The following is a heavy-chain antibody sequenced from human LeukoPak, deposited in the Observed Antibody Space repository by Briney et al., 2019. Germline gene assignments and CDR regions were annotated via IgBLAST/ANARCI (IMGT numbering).Heavy chain of an antibody. J-gene: IGHJ2*01. V-gene: IGHV4-34*01. CDR2: INHSGST. CDR1: GGSFSGYY. D-gene: IGHD3-3*01. CDR3: ARGRGVTIFGVVTHPYWYFDL. Sequence: SETLSLTCAVYGGSFSGYYWSWIRQPPGKGLEWIGEINHSGSTNYNPSLKSRVTISVDTSKNQFSLKLSSVTAADTAVYYCARGRGVTIFGVVTHPYWYFDLWGRGTLVTVSS.